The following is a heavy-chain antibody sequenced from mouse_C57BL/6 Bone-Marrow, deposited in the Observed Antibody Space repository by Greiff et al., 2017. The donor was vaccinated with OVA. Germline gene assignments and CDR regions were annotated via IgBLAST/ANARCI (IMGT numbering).Heavy chain of an antibody. D-gene: IGHD1-1*01. CDR1: GYTFTSYW. CDR2: IDPSDSET. Sequence: QVQLQQPGAELVRPGSSVKLSCKASGYTFTSYWMHWVKQRPIQGLEWIGNIDPSDSETHYNQKFKDKATLTVDKSSSTAYMQLSSLTSEDSAVYYCARRVYYGSSYLPYWYFYVWGTGTTVTVSS. CDR3: ARRVYYGSSYLPYWYFYV. V-gene: IGHV1-52*01. J-gene: IGHJ1*03.